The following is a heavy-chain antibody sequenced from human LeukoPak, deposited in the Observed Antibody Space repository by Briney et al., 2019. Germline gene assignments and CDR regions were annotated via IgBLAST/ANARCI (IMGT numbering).Heavy chain of an antibody. CDR1: GFTFSSYE. CDR2: ISSSGSTI. V-gene: IGHV3-48*03. J-gene: IGHJ4*02. Sequence: PGGSLRLSCAASGFTFSSYEMNWVRQAPRKGLEWVSYISSSGSTIYYADSVKGRFTISRDNAKNSLYLQMNSLRAEDTAVYYCAKGSWIFDYWGQGTLVTVSS. D-gene: IGHD5-12*01. CDR3: AKGSWIFDY.